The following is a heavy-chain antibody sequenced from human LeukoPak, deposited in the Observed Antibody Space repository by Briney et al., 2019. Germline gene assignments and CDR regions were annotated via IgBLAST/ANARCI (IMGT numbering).Heavy chain of an antibody. CDR3: ARLMPSGYGGYGGYYFDY. Sequence: PSETLSLTCTVSGASVSTHYWSWIRQPPGKGLEWIGYIYYSGSTNYNPSLKSRVTISVDTSKNQFSLKLSSVTAADTAVYYCARLMPSGYGGYGGYYFDYWGQGTLVTVSS. CDR1: GASVSTHY. D-gene: IGHD5-12*01. V-gene: IGHV4-59*08. CDR2: IYYSGST. J-gene: IGHJ4*02.